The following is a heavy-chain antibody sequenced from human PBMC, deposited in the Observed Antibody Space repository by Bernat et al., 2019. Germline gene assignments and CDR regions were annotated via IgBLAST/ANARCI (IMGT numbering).Heavy chain of an antibody. CDR3: ARGGLSKTPADQ. V-gene: IGHV3-7*01. CDR2: INEGGSVE. Sequence: EVQLVESGGDWVKPGGSLRLSCVAPGFTFSNHWLTWVGQAPGKGLEWVANINEGGSVEHYLDSVKGRFTISRDNAKNSLYLQMNSLRGEDTAVYYCARGGLSKTPADQWGQGTLVTVSS. J-gene: IGHJ5*02. CDR1: GFTFSNHW. D-gene: IGHD3/OR15-3a*01.